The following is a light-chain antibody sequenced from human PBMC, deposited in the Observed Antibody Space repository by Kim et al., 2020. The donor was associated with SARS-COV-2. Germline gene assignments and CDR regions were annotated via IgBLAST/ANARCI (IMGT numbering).Light chain of an antibody. Sequence: QRLTLSCTGRRANLAAGFDVHCYPPLPGPAPKLLIYGNSNRPSGVPDRFSGSKSGTSASLAITGLQAEDEADYYCQSYDSSLSGVVFGGGTQLTVL. CDR3: QSYDSSLSGVV. CDR2: GNS. J-gene: IGLJ2*01. CDR1: RANLAAGFD. V-gene: IGLV1-40*01.